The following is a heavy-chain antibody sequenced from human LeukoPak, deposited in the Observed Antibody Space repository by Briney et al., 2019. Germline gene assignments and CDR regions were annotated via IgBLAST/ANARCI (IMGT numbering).Heavy chain of an antibody. CDR1: GYTFTSYF. J-gene: IGHJ5*02. CDR3: ARDHYYGSGMGWFDP. Sequence: GASVKFSCKASGYTFTSYFISWVRQAPGQGLEWMGWISAYNGNTNYAQKLQDRVTMTTDTSTSTAYMELRSLRSDDTAVYYCARDHYYGSGMGWFDPWGQGTLVTVSS. CDR2: ISAYNGNT. D-gene: IGHD3-10*01. V-gene: IGHV1-18*01.